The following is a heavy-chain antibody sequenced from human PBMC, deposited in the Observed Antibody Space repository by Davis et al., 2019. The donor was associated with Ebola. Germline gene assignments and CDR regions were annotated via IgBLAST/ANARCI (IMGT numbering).Heavy chain of an antibody. CDR2: SLNDETTQ. V-gene: IGHV3-33*01. J-gene: IGHJ6*02. D-gene: IGHD4-11*01. Sequence: PGGSLRLSCAISGLSLAPYGMHWVRQAPGQGLEWVSMSLNDETTQYYGESVRGRFTISRDNAKNSLYLQMNSLRAEDMAVYYCARDPSGSNYHYGMDVWGQGTTVTVSS. CDR1: GLSLAPYG. CDR3: ARDPSGSNYHYGMDV.